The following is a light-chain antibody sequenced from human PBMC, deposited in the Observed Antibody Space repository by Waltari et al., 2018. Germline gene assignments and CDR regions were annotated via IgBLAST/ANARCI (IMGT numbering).Light chain of an antibody. Sequence: DIQMTQSPSSLSASVGYRVTISCRATQGINSYLSWYQQKPGKAPKRLIYSASELESGVPSRFSGSGSGTEYTLTISSLQPEDIATYYCQQYDNFPLSFGGGTKVEIK. CDR2: SAS. V-gene: IGKV1-33*01. CDR1: QGINSY. J-gene: IGKJ4*01. CDR3: QQYDNFPLS.